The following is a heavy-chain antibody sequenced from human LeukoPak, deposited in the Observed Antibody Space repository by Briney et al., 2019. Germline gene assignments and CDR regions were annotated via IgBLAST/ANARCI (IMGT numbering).Heavy chain of an antibody. CDR2: ISYDGSNK. CDR3: ARDGPYFDY. CDR1: GSIFSSYG. V-gene: IGHV3-30*03. J-gene: IGHJ4*02. Sequence: GGSLRLSCAASGSIFSSYGIHWVRQAPGKGLEWVAVISYDGSNKYYADSVKGRFTISRDNSKNTLYLQMNSLRAEDTAVYYCARDGPYFDYWGQGTLVTVPS.